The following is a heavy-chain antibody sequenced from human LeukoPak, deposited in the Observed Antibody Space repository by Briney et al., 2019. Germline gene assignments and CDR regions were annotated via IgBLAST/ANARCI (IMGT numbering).Heavy chain of an antibody. J-gene: IGHJ3*02. CDR1: GVSLSTSGVG. D-gene: IGHD5-18*01. V-gene: IGHV2-5*02. Sequence: VSGPTLVKPTQTLTLTCSLSGVSLSTSGVGVGWIRQPPGKALEWLALIYWDADDRYSPSLKSRLPITKDTSKNQVVLTLTNMDSVDTATYYCAHSQVFSYGSFHDAYDIWGLGMLVTVSS. CDR2: IYWDADD. CDR3: AHSQVFSYGSFHDAYDI.